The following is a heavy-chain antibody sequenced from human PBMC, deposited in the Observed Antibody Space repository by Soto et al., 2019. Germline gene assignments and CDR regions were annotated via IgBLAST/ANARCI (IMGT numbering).Heavy chain of an antibody. V-gene: IGHV3-74*01. CDR1: GFSFNNYY. CDR3: TRGGAVAAVDT. Sequence: EVQLVESGGGLVQPGESLRLSCAASGFSFNNYYMHWVRQAPGTGLVWVSRINGEGTITSYADSVKGRFTISRDNAKNTLYLQMNSLRAEDAAVYYCTRGGAVAAVDTWGQGTMVTVSS. J-gene: IGHJ3*02. D-gene: IGHD6-19*01. CDR2: INGEGTIT.